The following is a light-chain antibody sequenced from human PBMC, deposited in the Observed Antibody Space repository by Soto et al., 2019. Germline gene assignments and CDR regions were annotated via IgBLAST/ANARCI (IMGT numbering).Light chain of an antibody. V-gene: IGLV2-14*01. J-gene: IGLJ1*01. CDR1: SSDVGGYNY. CDR3: SSYTSSTAYV. Sequence: QSALTQPASVSGSPGQSITISCTGTSSDVGGYNYVSWYQLHPGKAPKLMVYEVSNRPSGVSNRFSGSKSGNTASLTISGLQNEDEADYYCSSYTSSTAYVLGTGTKLXVL. CDR2: EVS.